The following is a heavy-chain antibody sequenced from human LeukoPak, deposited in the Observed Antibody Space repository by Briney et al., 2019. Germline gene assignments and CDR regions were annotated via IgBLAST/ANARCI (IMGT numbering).Heavy chain of an antibody. CDR1: GGTFSSYA. V-gene: IGHV1-69*13. CDR2: IIPIFGTA. Sequence: SVKVSCKASGGTFSSYAISWVRQAPGQGLEWMGGIIPIFGTANYAQKFQGRVTITADESTSTAYMELSSLRSEDTAVYYCAPAQFYDSSGYYLPFDYWGQGTLVTVSS. D-gene: IGHD3-22*01. J-gene: IGHJ4*02. CDR3: APAQFYDSSGYYLPFDY.